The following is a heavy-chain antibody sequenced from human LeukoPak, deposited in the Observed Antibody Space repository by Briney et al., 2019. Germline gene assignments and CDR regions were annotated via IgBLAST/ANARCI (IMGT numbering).Heavy chain of an antibody. J-gene: IGHJ4*02. Sequence: GGSLRLSSAASRFTFSSYAMNWVRQAPGKGLEWVSVISGSGITTYYADSVKGRFTISRDNSKNTLYLQMDSLRAEDTAVYYCAKDRTGYYDTSPDFDYWGQGTLVTVSS. D-gene: IGHD3/OR15-3a*01. CDR2: ISGSGITT. CDR1: RFTFSSYA. CDR3: AKDRTGYYDTSPDFDY. V-gene: IGHV3-23*01.